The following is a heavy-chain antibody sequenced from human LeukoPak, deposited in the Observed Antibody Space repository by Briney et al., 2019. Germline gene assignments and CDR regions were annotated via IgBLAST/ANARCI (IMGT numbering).Heavy chain of an antibody. CDR1: GFTFNNYG. CDR3: GRGNFPHCSGDCFDS. J-gene: IGHJ4*02. V-gene: IGHV3-33*01. Sequence: GGSLRLSCAASGFTFNNYGMHWVRQAPGKGLEWVAVIWFDGSDTRYADSVKGRFTISRDDSKNTVHLQMNSLRAEDTAVYYCGRGNFPHCSGDCFDSWGQGTLVTVSS. D-gene: IGHD2-21*02. CDR2: IWFDGSDT.